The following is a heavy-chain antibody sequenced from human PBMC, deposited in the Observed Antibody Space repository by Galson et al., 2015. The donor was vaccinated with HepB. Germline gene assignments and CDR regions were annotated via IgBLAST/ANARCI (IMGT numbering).Heavy chain of an antibody. CDR1: GFTFSTYA. CDR3: ARAPPRDYYYYYMDV. Sequence: SLRLSCAASGFTFSTYAMHWVRQAPGKGLEWVAVVSKDGTNKYYGDSVEGRLTISRDNSRNTLYLQMNSLRAEDTAVYYCARAPPRDYYYYYMDVWGKGTTVTVSS. CDR2: VSKDGTNK. V-gene: IGHV3-30-3*01. J-gene: IGHJ6*03.